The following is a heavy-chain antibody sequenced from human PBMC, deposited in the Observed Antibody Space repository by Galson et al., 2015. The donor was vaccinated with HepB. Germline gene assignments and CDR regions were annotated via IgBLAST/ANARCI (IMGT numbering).Heavy chain of an antibody. D-gene: IGHD5-12*01. V-gene: IGHV3-33*08. Sequence: SLRLSCAASGFTFSSYGMHWVRQAPGKGLEWVAVISYDGSNKYYADSVKGRFIISRDNSKNTLNLQMNSLRVGDTAVYSCARGPGYTGPLGLYYYYMDVWGKGTTVTVSS. CDR3: ARGPGYTGPLGLYYYYMDV. CDR2: ISYDGSNK. CDR1: GFTFSSYG. J-gene: IGHJ6*03.